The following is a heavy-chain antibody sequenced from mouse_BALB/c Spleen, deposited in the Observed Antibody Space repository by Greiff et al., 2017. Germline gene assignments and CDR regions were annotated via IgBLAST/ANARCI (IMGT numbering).Heavy chain of an antibody. CDR2: ISSGSSTI. Sequence: EVHLVESGGGLVQPGGSRKLSCAASGFTFSSFGMHWVRQAPEKGLEWVAYISSGSSTIYYADTVKGRFTISRDNPKNTLFLQMTSLRSEDTAMYYCARSSGGLFDYWGQGTTLTVSS. J-gene: IGHJ2*01. V-gene: IGHV5-17*02. CDR1: GFTFSSFG. D-gene: IGHD1-1*02. CDR3: ARSSGGLFDY.